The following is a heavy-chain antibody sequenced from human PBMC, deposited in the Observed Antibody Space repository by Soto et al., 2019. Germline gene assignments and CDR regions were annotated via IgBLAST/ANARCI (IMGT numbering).Heavy chain of an antibody. Sequence: EVQLVESGGGLVKPGGSLRLSCAASGFTFSSYSMNWVRQAPGKGLEWVSSISSSSSYIYYADSEKGRFTISRDNAKNSLYLQMNSLRAEDTAVYYCARDLRTIRSANYYYGMDVWGQGTTVTVSS. J-gene: IGHJ6*02. V-gene: IGHV3-21*01. CDR1: GFTFSSYS. D-gene: IGHD3-3*01. CDR3: ARDLRTIRSANYYYGMDV. CDR2: ISSSSSYI.